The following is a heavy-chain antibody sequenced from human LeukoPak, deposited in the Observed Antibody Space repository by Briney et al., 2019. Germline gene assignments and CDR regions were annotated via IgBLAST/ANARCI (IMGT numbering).Heavy chain of an antibody. D-gene: IGHD3-22*01. J-gene: IGHJ4*02. CDR1: GGSISSYY. V-gene: IGHV4-4*07. Sequence: SETLSLTCTVSGGSISSYYWSWIRQPAGKGLEWIGRIYTSGSTNYNPPLKSRVTMSVDTSKNQFSLKLSSVTAADTAVYYCARDMGYYYDSSGYYDYWGQGTLVTVSS. CDR2: IYTSGST. CDR3: ARDMGYYYDSSGYYDY.